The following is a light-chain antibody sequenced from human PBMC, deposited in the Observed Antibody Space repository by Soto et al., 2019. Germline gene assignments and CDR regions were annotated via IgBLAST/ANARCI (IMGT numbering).Light chain of an antibody. CDR3: SSYTCSSTLLYV. J-gene: IGLJ1*01. Sequence: QSVLTQPASVSESPGQSITISCTGTSSDVGGYNYVSWYQQHPGKAPKLMIYDVSNRPSGVSNRFSGSKSGNTASLTISGLQAEDEADYYCSSYTCSSTLLYVFGTGTKVTVL. CDR1: SSDVGGYNY. V-gene: IGLV2-14*01. CDR2: DVS.